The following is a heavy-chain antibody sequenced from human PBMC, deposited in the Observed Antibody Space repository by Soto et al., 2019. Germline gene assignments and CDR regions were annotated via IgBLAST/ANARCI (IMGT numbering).Heavy chain of an antibody. V-gene: IGHV3-30-3*01. J-gene: IGHJ6*02. CDR2: ISYDGSNK. Sequence: PGGSLRLSCAASGFTFSSYAMHWVRQAPGKGLEWVAVISYDGSNKYYADSVKGRFTISRDNSKNTLYLQMNSLRAEDTAVYYCARDRAVAAPLYYYGMDVWGQGTTVTVSS. D-gene: IGHD6-13*01. CDR1: GFTFSSYA. CDR3: ARDRAVAAPLYYYGMDV.